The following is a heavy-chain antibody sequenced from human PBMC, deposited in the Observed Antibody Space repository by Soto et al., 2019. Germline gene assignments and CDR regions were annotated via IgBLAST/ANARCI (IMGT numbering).Heavy chain of an antibody. CDR3: VRDGTKTLRDWFDX. Sequence: SETLSLPCTVSGASISGFYWSWIRKSAGKGLEWILSIYATGTTDYNPALKSRVMMSVDTSKKQFSLKLRSVPAAETAVYYCVRDGTKTLRDWFDXWGQGISVTVSX. D-gene: IGHD1-1*01. CDR2: IYATGTT. CDR1: GASISGFY. J-gene: IGHJ5*02. V-gene: IGHV4-4*07.